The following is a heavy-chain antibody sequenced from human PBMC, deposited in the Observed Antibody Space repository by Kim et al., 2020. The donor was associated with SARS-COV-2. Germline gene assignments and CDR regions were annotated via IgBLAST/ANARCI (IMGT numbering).Heavy chain of an antibody. CDR3: AAGSKPTGRCSRGRCSSSGYDAFDI. CDR1: GFTFSSSA. V-gene: IGHV1-58*01. CDR2: IVVGSGDT. J-gene: IGHJ3*02. Sequence: SVKVSCTASGFTFSSSAVQWVRQARGQRPEWIGWIVVGSGDTNYAQKFQERVTISRDMSTSTAYMDLSSLRSEDTAVYYCAAGSKPTGRCSRGRCSSSGYDAFDIWGQGTMVTVSS. D-gene: IGHD2-15*01.